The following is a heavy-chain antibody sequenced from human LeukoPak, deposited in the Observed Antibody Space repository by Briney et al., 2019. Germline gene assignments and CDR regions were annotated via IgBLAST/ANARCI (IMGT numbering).Heavy chain of an antibody. CDR3: ATYSGWSTGY. J-gene: IGHJ4*02. CDR2: VDPEDGGT. Sequence: ASVKISCKVSGYTFTDYYMHWVQQAPGKGLEWMGLVDPEDGGTIYAEKFQGRVTITADTSTDTAYMELSSLRSEDTAVYYCATYSGWSTGYWGQGTLVTVSS. V-gene: IGHV1-69-2*01. CDR1: GYTFTDYY. D-gene: IGHD5-12*01.